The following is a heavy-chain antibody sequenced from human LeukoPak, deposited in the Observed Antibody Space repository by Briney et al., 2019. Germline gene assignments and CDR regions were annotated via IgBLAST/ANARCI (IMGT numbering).Heavy chain of an antibody. V-gene: IGHV1-18*01. D-gene: IGHD2-2*01. Sequence: ASVKVSCKASGYTFTSYGISWVRQAPGQGLEWMGWISAYNGNTNYAQKLQGRVTMTTDTSTSTAYMELRSLRSDDTAVYYCARDGDIVVVPAAGDAFDIWGQGTMVTVSS. CDR1: GYTFTSYG. CDR2: ISAYNGNT. CDR3: ARDGDIVVVPAAGDAFDI. J-gene: IGHJ3*02.